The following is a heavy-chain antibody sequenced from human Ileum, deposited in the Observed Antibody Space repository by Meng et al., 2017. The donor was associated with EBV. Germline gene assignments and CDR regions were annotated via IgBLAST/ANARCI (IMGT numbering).Heavy chain of an antibody. CDR3: ARPQQVAYYDY. V-gene: IGHV1-2*06. J-gene: IGHJ4*02. D-gene: IGHD6-13*01. Sequence: QVQLVQSWAEMKEPGASVKVYCKTSGYTFTGYYMYWIRQSPGQGLEWIGRINPNTGKTNYAQKFQGRVAVTTDTSTSTGYMELRSLTSDDTAIYYCARPQQVAYYDYWGQGTLVTVSS. CDR1: GYTFTGYY. CDR2: INPNTGKT.